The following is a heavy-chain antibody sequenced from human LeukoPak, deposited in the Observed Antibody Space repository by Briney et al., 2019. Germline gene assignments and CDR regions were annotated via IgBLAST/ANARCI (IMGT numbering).Heavy chain of an antibody. CDR2: IKQDGSEK. CDR1: GFIFSSYW. Sequence: RGSLRLSCAASGFIFSSYWMTWVRQAPGKGLERVANIKQDGSEKYYVDSVKGRFTISRDNAKKSLYLQMNSLRVEDTAVYYCVGGSHMDVWGKGTTVTVFS. V-gene: IGHV3-7*01. D-gene: IGHD3-16*01. J-gene: IGHJ6*03. CDR3: VGGSHMDV.